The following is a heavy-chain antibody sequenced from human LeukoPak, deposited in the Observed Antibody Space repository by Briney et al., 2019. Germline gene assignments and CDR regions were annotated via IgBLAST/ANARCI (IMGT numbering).Heavy chain of an antibody. CDR2: ISYDGSNK. J-gene: IGHJ3*02. D-gene: IGHD3-22*01. V-gene: IGHV3-30*18. CDR3: AKDYDSSGWAAFDI. CDR1: GFTFNSFG. Sequence: GRSLRLSCAASGFTFNSFGLHWVRQAPGKGLEWVAVISYDGSNKYFADSVKGRFTISRDNSKNTLYLQMNSLRAEDTAVYYCAKDYDSSGWAAFDIWGQGTMVTVSS.